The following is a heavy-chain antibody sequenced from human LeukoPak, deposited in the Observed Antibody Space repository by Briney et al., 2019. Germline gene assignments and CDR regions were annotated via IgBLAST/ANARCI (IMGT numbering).Heavy chain of an antibody. CDR3: ARDSTFGELPH. V-gene: IGHV1-2*02. CDR1: GYTFSGYY. Sequence: ASVKVSCKASGYTFSGYYMYWVRQAPGQGLEWMGWINPNSGGTNYAQKFQGRVTMTRDTSISTAYIELSGLSSDDTAVYYCARDSTFGELPHWGQGTLVAVSS. CDR2: INPNSGGT. D-gene: IGHD3-10*01. J-gene: IGHJ4*02.